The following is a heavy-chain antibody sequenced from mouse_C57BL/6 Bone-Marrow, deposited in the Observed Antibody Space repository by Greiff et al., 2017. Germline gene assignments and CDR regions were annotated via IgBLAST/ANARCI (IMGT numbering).Heavy chain of an antibody. CDR1: GFTFTSYS. CDR3: TRSVGLRCCFDY. V-gene: IGHV5-9-1*02. CDR2: ISRGGDYI. Sequence: EVQVVESGEGLVKPGGSLKLSCAASGFTFTSYSMSWVRQTPEKRLEWVAYISRGGDYIYYAYTVKGRFTISRDKARNTLYLQMSSLKSEDTAMYYCTRSVGLRCCFDYWGQGTTLTVSS. D-gene: IGHD2-2*01. J-gene: IGHJ2*01.